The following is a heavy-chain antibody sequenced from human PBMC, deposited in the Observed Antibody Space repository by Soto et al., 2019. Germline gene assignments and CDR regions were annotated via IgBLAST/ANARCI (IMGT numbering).Heavy chain of an antibody. D-gene: IGHD1-7*01. CDR3: ARATVNSYYYYYMDV. Sequence: EVQLVESGGGLVQPGGSLRLSCAASGFTFSSYSMNWVRQAPGKGLEWVSYISSSSNTIYYTDSVKGRFTISRDNAENSLYLLMYSLRLEDTAAYYCARATVNSYYYYYMDVCDTGTAVTVSS. J-gene: IGHJ6*03. CDR2: ISSSSNTI. V-gene: IGHV3-48*01. CDR1: GFTFSSYS.